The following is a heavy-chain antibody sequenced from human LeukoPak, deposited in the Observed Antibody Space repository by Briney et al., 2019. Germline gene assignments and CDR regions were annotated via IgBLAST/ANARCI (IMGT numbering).Heavy chain of an antibody. CDR3: ARRYCSGGRCPNYFDY. CDR1: GFTFSSYG. D-gene: IGHD2-15*01. V-gene: IGHV3-23*01. Sequence: PGGTLRLSCAASGFTFSSYGMNWVRQAPGKGLEWVSAISSSAISTYYADSVKGRFTISRDNSNNTLYLQMDSLRAEDTAVYYCARRYCSGGRCPNYFDYWGQGTLVTVFS. CDR2: ISSSAIST. J-gene: IGHJ4*02.